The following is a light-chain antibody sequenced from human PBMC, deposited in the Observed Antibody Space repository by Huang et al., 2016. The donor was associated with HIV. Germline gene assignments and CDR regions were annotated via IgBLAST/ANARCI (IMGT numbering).Light chain of an antibody. V-gene: IGKV1-9*01. CDR3: QQVDSYPRT. CDR1: RDIKTY. J-gene: IGKJ1*01. CDR2: AAS. Sequence: IQLTQSPSSLSASVGDRVTITCRASRDIKTYLAWFHQRPGRAPKFLIFAASFLESGVPSRFSGSGSGTEFNLTINGLQPEDFGTYYCQQVDSYPRTFGQGTNVDVK.